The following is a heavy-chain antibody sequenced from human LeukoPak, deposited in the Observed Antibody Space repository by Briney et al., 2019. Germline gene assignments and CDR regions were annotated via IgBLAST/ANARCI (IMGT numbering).Heavy chain of an antibody. CDR3: ARKYSSGWYDY. D-gene: IGHD6-19*01. CDR1: GNSISSGDNY. CDR2: IYTSGST. Sequence: SETLSLTCTVSGNSISSGDNYWSWIRQPAGKGLEWIGRIYTSGSTNYNPSLTSRVTISVDKSKNQFSLKLSSVTAADTAVYYCARKYSSGWYDYWGQGTLVTVSS. J-gene: IGHJ4*02. V-gene: IGHV4-61*02.